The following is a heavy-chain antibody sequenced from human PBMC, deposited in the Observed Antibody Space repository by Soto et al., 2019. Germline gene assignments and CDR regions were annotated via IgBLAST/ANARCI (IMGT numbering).Heavy chain of an antibody. V-gene: IGHV3-21*01. Sequence: GGSLRLSCAACGFTFSSYSMNWVRQAPGKGLEWVSSIGSSSNYIYYAGSVKGRFTISRDNAKNSLYLQMNSLRAEDTAVYYCARKGYGDYGGMDVWGQGTTVTVSS. CDR3: ARKGYGDYGGMDV. D-gene: IGHD4-17*01. CDR2: IGSSSNYI. CDR1: GFTFSSYS. J-gene: IGHJ6*02.